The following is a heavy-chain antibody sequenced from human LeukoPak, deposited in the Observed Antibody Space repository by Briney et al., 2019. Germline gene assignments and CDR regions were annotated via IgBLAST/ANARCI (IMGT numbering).Heavy chain of an antibody. D-gene: IGHD1-14*01. Sequence: SETLSLTCTVSGGSINSGGYYWGWIRQHPGKGLEWIGYIYYSGSTYYNPSLKSRVTISVDTSKNQFSPKLSSVTAADTAVYYCARHSGYYFDYWGQGTLVTVSS. CDR1: GGSINSGGYY. CDR2: IYYSGST. J-gene: IGHJ4*02. V-gene: IGHV4-39*01. CDR3: ARHSGYYFDY.